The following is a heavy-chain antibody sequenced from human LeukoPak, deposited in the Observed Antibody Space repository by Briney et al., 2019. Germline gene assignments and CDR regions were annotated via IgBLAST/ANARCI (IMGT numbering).Heavy chain of an antibody. J-gene: IGHJ3*02. CDR2: INPNSGGT. CDR3: AAVAGLGNAFDI. V-gene: IGHV1-2*02. D-gene: IGHD6-19*01. Sequence: ASVKVSCKASGYTFTGYYMHWVRQAPGQGLEWMGWINPNSGGTDYAQKFQGRVTMTRDTSISTAYMELSRLRSDDSAVYYCAAVAGLGNAFDIWGQGTMVTVSS. CDR1: GYTFTGYY.